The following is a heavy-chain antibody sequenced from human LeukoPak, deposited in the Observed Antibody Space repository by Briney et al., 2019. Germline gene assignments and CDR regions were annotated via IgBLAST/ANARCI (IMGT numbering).Heavy chain of an antibody. CDR3: AKGGIKGYCSGGSCYADY. V-gene: IGHV3-43*01. D-gene: IGHD2-15*01. CDR2: ISWDGGST. CDR1: GFTFDDYT. Sequence: GGSLRLSCAASGFTFDDYTMHWVRQAPGKGLEWVSLISWDGGSTYYADSVKGRFTISRDNSKNSLYLQMNSLRTEDTALYYCAKGGIKGYCSGGSCYADYWGQGTLVTVSS. J-gene: IGHJ4*02.